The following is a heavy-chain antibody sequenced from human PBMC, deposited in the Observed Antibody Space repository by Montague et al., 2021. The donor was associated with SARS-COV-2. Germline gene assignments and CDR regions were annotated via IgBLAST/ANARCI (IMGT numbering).Heavy chain of an antibody. CDR2: IWSDGSHK. CDR1: GFSLTDNG. CDR3: VKSGGGTFFET. V-gene: IGHV3-33*06. Sequence: LRLSCAVSGFSLTDNGMFWVRQAPGKGLEWVAVIWSDGSHKNYGDSVKGRFTVSRDISTNTLFLLMSSLRVDDTAVYYCVKSGGGTFFETWGQGTLVTVSA. D-gene: IGHD1-26*01. J-gene: IGHJ5*02.